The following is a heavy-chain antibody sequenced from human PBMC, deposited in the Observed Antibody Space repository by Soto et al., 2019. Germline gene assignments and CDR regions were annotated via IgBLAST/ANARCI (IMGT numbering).Heavy chain of an antibody. CDR3: AMVDNCVTPAPQDA. V-gene: IGHV1-18*01. Sequence: QVQLVQSGDEVRKPGSSVKVSCKASGYIFVNYGIAWVRQAPGQGLEWMGWITPYSGNTHYASKVQGRLTMTTYTSPSTAYMDMVSLTSDDTAVYYCAMVDNCVTPAPQDAWGQGTTVTVSS. D-gene: IGHD5-12*01. CDR1: GYIFVNYG. CDR2: ITPYSGNT. J-gene: IGHJ6*02.